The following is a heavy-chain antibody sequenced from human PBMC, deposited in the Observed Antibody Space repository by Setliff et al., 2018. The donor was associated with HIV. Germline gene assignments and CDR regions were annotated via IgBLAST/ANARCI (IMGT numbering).Heavy chain of an antibody. CDR2: INTHNGNT. Sequence: GASVKVSCKASGYTFTKYGLSWVRQAPGQGLEWMGWINTHNGNTNSAQKFQGRVTMTRDTSTSTVDMELSSLRSEDTAVYYCARELRGYSGHDVAWGQGTLVTVSS. V-gene: IGHV1-18*01. D-gene: IGHD5-12*01. CDR1: GYTFTKYG. J-gene: IGHJ4*02. CDR3: ARELRGYSGHDVA.